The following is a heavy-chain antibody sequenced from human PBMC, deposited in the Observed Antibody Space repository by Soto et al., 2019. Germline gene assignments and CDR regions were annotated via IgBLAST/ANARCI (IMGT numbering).Heavy chain of an antibody. J-gene: IGHJ4*02. Sequence: ASVKVSCKASGYTFNGYYMYWVRQAPGQGLEWMGWINPNSGGTNYAQKFQGRVTMTRDTSISTAYMELSSLRSDDTAMYYCVRDLDGSGSYYTDYWGQGTLVTVSS. V-gene: IGHV1-2*02. D-gene: IGHD3-10*01. CDR1: GYTFNGYY. CDR2: INPNSGGT. CDR3: VRDLDGSGSYYTDY.